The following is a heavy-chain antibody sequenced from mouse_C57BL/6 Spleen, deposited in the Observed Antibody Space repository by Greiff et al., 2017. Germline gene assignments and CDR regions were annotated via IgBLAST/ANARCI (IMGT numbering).Heavy chain of an antibody. CDR3: AREELGRYLYFDG. CDR1: GFSLTSSA. CDR2: IWTGGST. J-gene: IGHJ1*03. V-gene: IGHV2-9-1*01. Sequence: QVQLKQSGPGLVAPSQCLSIPCTVSGFSLTSSAISWVRQPPGKGLEWLGVIWTGGSTHYNSALKSRLSISKDNSTIQVFLKMTSLQTDNTARYYCAREELGRYLYFDGWGTGTTVTVSS. D-gene: IGHD4-1*01.